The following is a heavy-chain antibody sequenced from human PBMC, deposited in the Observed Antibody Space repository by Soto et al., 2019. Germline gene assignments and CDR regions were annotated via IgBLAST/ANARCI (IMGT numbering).Heavy chain of an antibody. Sequence: EVQLLESGGGLVQPGGSLRLSCAASGFTFSSYAMSWVRQAPGKGLEWVSAISGSGGSTYYADSVKGRFTISRDNSKNALYLQMNCLRAEDTAVYYCAKDPSGLYDSSGYGYFDYWGQGTLVTVSS. V-gene: IGHV3-23*01. CDR1: GFTFSSYA. J-gene: IGHJ4*02. D-gene: IGHD3-22*01. CDR3: AKDPSGLYDSSGYGYFDY. CDR2: ISGSGGST.